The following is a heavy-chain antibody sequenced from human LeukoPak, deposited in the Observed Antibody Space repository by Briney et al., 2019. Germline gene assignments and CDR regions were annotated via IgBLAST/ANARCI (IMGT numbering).Heavy chain of an antibody. V-gene: IGHV1-69*04. CDR3: ARGGETEAINWFDP. Sequence: GASVKVSCKASGGTFSSYAISWVRQAPGQGLEWMGRIIPILGIANYAQKFQGRVTITADKSTSTAYMELSSLRSEDTAVYYCARGGETEAINWFDPWGQGTLVTVSS. CDR2: IIPILGIA. D-gene: IGHD3-16*01. J-gene: IGHJ5*02. CDR1: GGTFSSYA.